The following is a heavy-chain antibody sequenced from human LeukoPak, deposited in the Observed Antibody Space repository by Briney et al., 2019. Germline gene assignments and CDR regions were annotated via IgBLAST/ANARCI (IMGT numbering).Heavy chain of an antibody. CDR2: IIGSSGST. CDR1: GFSFNNYA. Sequence: GGSLRLSCVASGFSFNNYAMNWVRQAPGKGLEWVSLIIGSSGSTLYADCVKGRFTISRDKSKNTLYLQMNSLRAEDTAVYYCAKGAYDYIEIAYFDYWGQGSLVTVSS. J-gene: IGHJ4*02. V-gene: IGHV3-23*01. CDR3: AKGAYDYIEIAYFDY. D-gene: IGHD5-12*01.